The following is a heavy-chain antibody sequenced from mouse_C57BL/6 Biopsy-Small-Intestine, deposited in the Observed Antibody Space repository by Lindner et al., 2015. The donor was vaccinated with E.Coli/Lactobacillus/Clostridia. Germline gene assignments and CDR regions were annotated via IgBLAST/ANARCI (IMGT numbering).Heavy chain of an antibody. CDR1: GYSFTGYF. CDR3: ARSLYGDYLAWFAY. D-gene: IGHD2-13*01. Sequence: VQLQESGPELVKPGASVKISCKASGYSFTGYFMNWVKQSHGKGLEWIGRINPYNGDTFYNQKFKGKATLTVDKSSSTAHMELRSLTSEDSAVYYCARSLYGDYLAWFAYWGQGTLVTVSA. J-gene: IGHJ3*01. CDR2: INPYNGDT. V-gene: IGHV1-20*01.